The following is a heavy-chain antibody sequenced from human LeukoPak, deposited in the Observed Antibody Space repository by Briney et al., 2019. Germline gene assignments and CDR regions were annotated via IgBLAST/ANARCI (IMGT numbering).Heavy chain of an antibody. Sequence: SETLSLTCTVSGYSISSGYYWGWIRQPPGKGLEWIGSIYHSGGTYYNPSLKSRVTISVDTSKNQSSLKLSSVTAADTAVYYCARVSDDAFDIWGQGTMVTVSS. CDR2: IYHSGGT. V-gene: IGHV4-38-2*02. J-gene: IGHJ3*02. CDR3: ARVSDDAFDI. CDR1: GYSISSGYY.